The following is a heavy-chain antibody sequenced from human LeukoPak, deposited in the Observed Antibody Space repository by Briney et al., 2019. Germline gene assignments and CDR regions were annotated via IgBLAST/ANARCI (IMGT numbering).Heavy chain of an antibody. CDR1: GYSISGGYY. CDR3: ASSLVGDILTGPSY. J-gene: IGHJ4*02. Sequence: SETLSLTCTVSGYSISGGYYWGWIRQPPGKGLEWIGSIYHSGSTYYNPSLKSRVTISVDTSKNQFSLKLSSVTAADTAVYYCASSLVGDILTGPSYWGQGTLVTVSS. V-gene: IGHV4-38-2*02. D-gene: IGHD3-9*01. CDR2: IYHSGST.